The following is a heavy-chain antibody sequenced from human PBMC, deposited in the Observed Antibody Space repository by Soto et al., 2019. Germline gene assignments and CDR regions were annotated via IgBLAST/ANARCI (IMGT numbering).Heavy chain of an antibody. Sequence: GGSLRVSCAASGVRFRSYGMHWVRQAPGKGLEWVALISPAGRNREYADSVKGRFTISRDNSKNTLYLHMNSLRVEDTAVYYCTTPRSSLPFPPFDPWGDGTLVTVSS. CDR2: ISPAGRNR. J-gene: IGHJ5*02. CDR3: TTPRSSLPFPPFDP. V-gene: IGHV3-30*03. D-gene: IGHD3-16*01. CDR1: GVRFRSYG.